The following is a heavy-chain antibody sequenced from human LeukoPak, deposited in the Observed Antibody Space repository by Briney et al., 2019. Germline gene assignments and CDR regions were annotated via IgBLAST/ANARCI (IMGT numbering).Heavy chain of an antibody. D-gene: IGHD3-3*01. CDR1: GGSFSGYY. V-gene: IGHV4-34*01. J-gene: IGHJ4*02. CDR3: ARVVLRFLEWLPRGTHFDY. Sequence: SETLSLTCAVYGGSFSGYYWSWIRQPPGKGLEWIGEINHSGSTNYNPSLKSRVTISVDTYKNQFSLKLSSVTAADTAVYYCARVVLRFLEWLPRGTHFDYWGQGTLVTVSS. CDR2: INHSGST.